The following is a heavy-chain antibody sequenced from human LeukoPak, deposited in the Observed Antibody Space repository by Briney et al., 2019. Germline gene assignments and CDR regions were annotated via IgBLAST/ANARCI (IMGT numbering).Heavy chain of an antibody. CDR3: ARAPSEIGGYYPEYFRH. J-gene: IGHJ1*01. CDR1: GFTFSSYW. CDR2: IKSDGST. Sequence: PGGSLRLSCAASGFTFSSYWMHWVRQAPGKGLVWVSRIKSDGSTNYADSVKGRFTIPRDNAENTVSLQMNSLRAEDTGVYYCARAPSEIGGYYPEYFRHWGQGTLVTVSS. D-gene: IGHD3-22*01. V-gene: IGHV3-74*01.